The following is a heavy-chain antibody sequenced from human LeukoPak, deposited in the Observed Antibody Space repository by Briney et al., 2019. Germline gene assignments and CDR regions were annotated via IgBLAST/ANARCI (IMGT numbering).Heavy chain of an antibody. J-gene: IGHJ4*02. Sequence: ASVTVSCKASGYTFTSYGISWVRQAPGQGLEWMGWISAYNGNTNYAQKLQGRVTMTTDTSTSTAYMELRSLRSDDTAVYYCARGYYDSSGYSLFDYWGQGTLVTVSS. CDR3: ARGYYDSSGYSLFDY. V-gene: IGHV1-18*01. CDR1: GYTFTSYG. D-gene: IGHD3-22*01. CDR2: ISAYNGNT.